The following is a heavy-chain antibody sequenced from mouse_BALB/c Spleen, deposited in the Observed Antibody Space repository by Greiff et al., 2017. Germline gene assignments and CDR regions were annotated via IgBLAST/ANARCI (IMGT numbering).Heavy chain of an antibody. J-gene: IGHJ3*01. CDR2: ISNLAYSI. CDR1: GFTFSDYG. CDR3: ARGSPGFAY. V-gene: IGHV5-15*02. Sequence: DVKLVESGGGLVQPGGSRKLSCAASGFTFSDYGMAWVRQAPGKGPEWVAFISNLAYSIYYADTVTGRFTISRENAKNTLYPEMSSLRSEDTAMYYCARGSPGFAYWGQGTLVTVSA.